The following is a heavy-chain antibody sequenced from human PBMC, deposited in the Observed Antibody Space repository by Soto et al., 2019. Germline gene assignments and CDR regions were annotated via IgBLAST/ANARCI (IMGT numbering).Heavy chain of an antibody. D-gene: IGHD3-9*01. CDR1: GFTFSSYA. CDR3: ANPRLDWAEFDY. Sequence: GGSLRLSCAASGFTFSSYAMSWVRQAPGKGLEWVSAISGSGGSTYYADSVKGRFTIARDNSKNTLYLQMNSLRAEDTAVYYCANPRLDWAEFDYWGQGTLVTVSS. J-gene: IGHJ4*02. V-gene: IGHV3-23*01. CDR2: ISGSGGST.